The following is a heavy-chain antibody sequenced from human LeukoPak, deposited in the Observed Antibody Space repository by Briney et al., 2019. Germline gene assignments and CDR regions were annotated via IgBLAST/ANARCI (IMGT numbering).Heavy chain of an antibody. CDR2: ISYDGSNK. CDR1: GFTFSRYG. Sequence: PGGSLRLSCAAAGFTFSRYGMHWVSQAPGKGLEWVAVISYDGSNKFYPDSVKGRFTISRDNSNLYLQMNSLRAADTAVYYCAKDGKKWQEPLESWGQGTLVIVSS. CDR3: AKDGKKWQEPLES. V-gene: IGHV3-30*18. J-gene: IGHJ4*02. D-gene: IGHD1-14*01.